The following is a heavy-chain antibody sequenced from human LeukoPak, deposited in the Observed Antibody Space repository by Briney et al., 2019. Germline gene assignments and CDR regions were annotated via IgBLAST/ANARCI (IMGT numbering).Heavy chain of an antibody. J-gene: IGHJ4*02. V-gene: IGHV3-23*01. CDR3: AKAHDKQLVRPRGFDY. Sequence: GGSLRLSCAASGFTFSSYAMSWVRQAPGKGLEWVSAISGSGGSTYYADSVKGRFTISRDNSKNTLYLQMNSLRAEDTAVYYCAKAHDKQLVRPRGFDYWGQGTLVTVSS. CDR1: GFTFSSYA. D-gene: IGHD6-6*01. CDR2: ISGSGGST.